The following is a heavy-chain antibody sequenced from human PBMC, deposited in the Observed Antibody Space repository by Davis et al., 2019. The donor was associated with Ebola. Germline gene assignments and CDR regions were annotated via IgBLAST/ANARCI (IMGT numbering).Heavy chain of an antibody. CDR3: AREDGLGEVVVVDY. D-gene: IGHD2-15*01. CDR2: IIPIFGTA. V-gene: IGHV1-69*06. J-gene: IGHJ4*02. Sequence: SVNVPCQASRGTFSSYAISWVRQAPGQGLEWMGGIIPIFGTANYAQKFQGRVTITADKSTSTDYMELSSLRSENTAVYYCAREDGLGEVVVVDYWGQGTLVTVSS. CDR1: RGTFSSYA.